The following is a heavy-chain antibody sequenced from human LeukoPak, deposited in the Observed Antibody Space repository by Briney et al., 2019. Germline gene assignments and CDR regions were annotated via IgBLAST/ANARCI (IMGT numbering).Heavy chain of an antibody. CDR3: ARDQEGFDY. CDR2: IYPRDGST. CDR1: GYSFTNNY. Sequence: ASVKVSCKASGYSFTNNYIHWVRQAPGQGLEWMGMIYPRDGSTSYAQRFQDRVTVTRDTSTSTVHMELSGLRAEDTALYYCARDQEGFDYWGQGTLVTVSS. V-gene: IGHV1-46*01. J-gene: IGHJ4*02.